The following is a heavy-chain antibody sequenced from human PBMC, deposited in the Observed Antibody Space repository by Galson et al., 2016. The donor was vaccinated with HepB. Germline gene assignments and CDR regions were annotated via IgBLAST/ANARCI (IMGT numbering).Heavy chain of an antibody. J-gene: IGHJ3*02. CDR3: RRYYYDSSTPTDDI. Sequence: ETLSLTCTVSGDSLNDYYWAWIRQSPGRGLEWIGSVFSNGDPFYIPSLKSRVSISVDTSKNQFSLKLSSVTAADSAVYYCRRYYYDSSTPTDDIWGQGTMVTVSS. V-gene: IGHV4-39*01. D-gene: IGHD3-22*01. CDR2: VFSNGDP. CDR1: GDSLNDYY.